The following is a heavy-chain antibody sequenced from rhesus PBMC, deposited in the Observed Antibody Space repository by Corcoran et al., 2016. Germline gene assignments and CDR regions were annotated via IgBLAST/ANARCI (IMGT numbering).Heavy chain of an antibody. J-gene: IGHJ4*01. CDR1: GGSISSGYYY. CDR3: ARVDSGYSIDFDY. D-gene: IGHD5-24*01. V-gene: IGHV4-122*02. CDR2: ITYSGST. Sequence: QVQLQESGPGLVKPSETLSLTCAVSGGSISSGYYYWSWIRQPPGKGLEWIGYITYSGSTSYKPSLKSRVTISRDTSKNQFSLKLSSVTAADTAVYDCARVDSGYSIDFDYWGQGVLVTVSS.